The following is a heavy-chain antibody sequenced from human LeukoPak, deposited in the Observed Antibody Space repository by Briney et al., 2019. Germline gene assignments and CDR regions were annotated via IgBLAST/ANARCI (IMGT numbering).Heavy chain of an antibody. CDR3: AREGFLGRLTRVLDT. D-gene: IGHD3-3*01. CDR1: GGSISSSSYY. V-gene: IGHV4-39*07. CDR2: VYHSGST. Sequence: PSETLSLTCTVYGGSISSSSYYWGWIRQPPGKGLEWIGEVYHSGSTNYNPSLKSRRYISTDMSKKQFSLQLTSVTAADTAVYFCAREGFLGRLTRVLDTWGQGILVTVSS. J-gene: IGHJ5*02.